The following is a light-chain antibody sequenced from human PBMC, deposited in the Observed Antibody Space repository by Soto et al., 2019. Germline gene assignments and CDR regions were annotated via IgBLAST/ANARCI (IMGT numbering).Light chain of an antibody. J-gene: IGKJ1*01. Sequence: DIQMTQSPSTLSGSVGDRVTITCRASQTISSWLAWYQQKPGKAPKLLIYKASTLKSGVPSRFSGSGSGTEFTLTISSLQPDDFAVYYCQQYGRSPPGTFGQGTKVDIK. CDR3: QQYGRSPPGT. CDR2: KAS. V-gene: IGKV1-5*03. CDR1: QTISSW.